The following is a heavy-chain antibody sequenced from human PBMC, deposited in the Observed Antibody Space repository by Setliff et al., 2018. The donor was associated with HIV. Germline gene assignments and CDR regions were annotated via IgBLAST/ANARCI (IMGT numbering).Heavy chain of an antibody. CDR1: GGSISRFPYY. CDR2: IYYTGST. D-gene: IGHD3-10*01. CDR3: ARDLSPYGSGDPYNYYGMDV. Sequence: PSETLSLTCTVSGGSISRFPYYWTWIRHHPERGLEWIGYIYYTGSTYYHPSLKSRVLISVDTSNHLFSLSLRSVTAADTALSYCARDLSPYGSGDPYNYYGMDVWRQGTTFTVSS. V-gene: IGHV4-31*02. J-gene: IGHJ6*02.